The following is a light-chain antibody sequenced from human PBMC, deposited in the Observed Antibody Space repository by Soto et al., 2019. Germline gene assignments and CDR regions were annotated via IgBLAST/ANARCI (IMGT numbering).Light chain of an antibody. CDR3: CSYTSSSTYV. CDR1: SSDVGGYNY. CDR2: EVS. Sequence: QSVLTQPASVSGSPGQSITISCTGTSSDVGGYNYVSGYQQHPGKAPKLMIYEVSNRPSGVSNRFSGSKSGNTASLTISGHQAEDEADYYCCSYTSSSTYVFDTGTKVTVL. J-gene: IGLJ1*01. V-gene: IGLV2-14*01.